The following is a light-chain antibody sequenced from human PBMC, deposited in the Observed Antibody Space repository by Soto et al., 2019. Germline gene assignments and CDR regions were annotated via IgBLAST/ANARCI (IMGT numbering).Light chain of an antibody. V-gene: IGKV3-20*01. Sequence: ENVLTQSPGTLSLSPGERATLSCRASQTVTNSFFAWYQQKPGQPPRLLIHGISSRATGIPDRFSGSGSGRDFTLTISRLEPEDFVVYYCQQYSTLPHTFGRGTKLEV. CDR3: QQYSTLPHT. J-gene: IGKJ2*01. CDR2: GIS. CDR1: QTVTNSF.